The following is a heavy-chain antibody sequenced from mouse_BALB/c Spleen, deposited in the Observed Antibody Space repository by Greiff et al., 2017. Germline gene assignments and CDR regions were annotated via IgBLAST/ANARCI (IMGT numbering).Heavy chain of an antibody. V-gene: IGHV1S29*02. D-gene: IGHD1-1*01. CDR3: ARHYGYAMDY. CDR2: IYPYNGGT. Sequence: EVQLQQSGPELVKPGASVKISCKASGYTFTDYNMHWVKQSPGKSLEWIGYIYPYNGGTGYNQKFKSKATLTVDNSSSTAYMELRSLTSEDSAVYYCARHYGYAMDYWGQGTSVTVSS. J-gene: IGHJ4*01. CDR1: GYTFTDYN.